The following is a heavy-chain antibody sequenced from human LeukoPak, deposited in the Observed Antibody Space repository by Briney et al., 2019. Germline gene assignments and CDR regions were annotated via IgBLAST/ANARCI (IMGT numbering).Heavy chain of an antibody. Sequence: GASVKVSCKASRYTFTGYYMHWVRQAPGQGLEWMGWINPNSGDTNYAQKFQGRVTMTRDTSISAAYMELSRLTSDDTAVYYCARAADVNYFDCWGQGTLVTVSS. D-gene: IGHD6-13*01. CDR1: RYTFTGYY. CDR2: INPNSGDT. CDR3: ARAADVNYFDC. V-gene: IGHV1-2*02. J-gene: IGHJ4*02.